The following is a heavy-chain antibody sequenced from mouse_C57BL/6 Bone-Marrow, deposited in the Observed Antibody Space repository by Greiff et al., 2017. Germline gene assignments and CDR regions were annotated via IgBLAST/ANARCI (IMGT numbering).Heavy chain of an antibody. V-gene: IGHV1-50*01. J-gene: IGHJ4*01. CDR3: ARRGYYGIRRDYAMDY. D-gene: IGHD1-1*01. CDR1: GYTFTSYW. Sequence: QVQLQQPGAELVKPGASVKLSCKASGYTFTSYWMQWVKQRPGQGLEWIGEIDPSDSYTNYNQKFKGKATLTVDTSSSTAYMQLSSLTSEDSAVDYCARRGYYGIRRDYAMDYWGQGTSVTVSS. CDR2: IDPSDSYT.